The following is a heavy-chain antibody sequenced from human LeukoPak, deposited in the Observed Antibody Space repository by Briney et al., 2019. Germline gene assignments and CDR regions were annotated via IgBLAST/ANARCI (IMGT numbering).Heavy chain of an antibody. Sequence: LSLTCTVSGGSISDYYWNWVRQAPGKGLEWVAAISHEGSDAFYADSMKGRFTISRDQLKNTLYLQMNSLRTEDTAVYYCARSSGGKLASGYSSAWYGDYFDYWGQGTLVTVSS. D-gene: IGHD6-19*01. J-gene: IGHJ4*02. CDR1: GGSISDYY. CDR3: ARSSGGKLASGYSSAWYGDYFDY. V-gene: IGHV3-30*03. CDR2: ISHEGSDA.